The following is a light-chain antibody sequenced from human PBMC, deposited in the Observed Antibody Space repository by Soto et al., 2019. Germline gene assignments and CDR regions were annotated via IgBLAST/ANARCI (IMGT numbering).Light chain of an antibody. CDR3: TSYTNSFTYV. J-gene: IGLJ1*01. CDR2: EVT. V-gene: IGLV2-14*01. Sequence: QSALTQPASVSGSPGQSITIFCTGTSSDVGGYDYVSWYQQHPDKAPKLMIYEVTNRPSGVSNRFSGSKSGNTASLTISGLLAEDEADYYCTSYTNSFTYVFGTGTQLTVL. CDR1: SSDVGGYDY.